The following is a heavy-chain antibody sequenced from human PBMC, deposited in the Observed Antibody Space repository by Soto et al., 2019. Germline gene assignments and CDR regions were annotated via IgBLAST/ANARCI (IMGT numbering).Heavy chain of an antibody. CDR2: IVPVFGTV. CDR1: GDTLTKYA. Sequence: QVQLVQSGAEVKKPGSSVRVSCKASGDTLTKYAISCLRQAPGQGLEWMGGIVPVFGTVNYAQSFKDRVMITADKSTDTSYMELSSLTGEDTAVYYCAGVASGSTWYYFDYWGQGTLVTVSS. V-gene: IGHV1-69*06. D-gene: IGHD6-13*01. CDR3: AGVASGSTWYYFDY. J-gene: IGHJ4*02.